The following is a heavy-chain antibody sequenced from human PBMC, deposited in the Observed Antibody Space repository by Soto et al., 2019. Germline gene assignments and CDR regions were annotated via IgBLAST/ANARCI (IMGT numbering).Heavy chain of an antibody. D-gene: IGHD5-12*01. J-gene: IGHJ6*02. Sequence: PGESLRLYHSGSGRSFRSYAKVCVRQSPGSRLPRFSAIGGSGGSTYYADSVKGRFTISRDNSKNTLYLQMNSLRAEDTAVYYCAKDRKTWMSYYYYYGMDVWGQGTTVTVSS. CDR1: GRSFRSYA. CDR2: IGGSGGST. V-gene: IGHV3-23*01. CDR3: AKDRKTWMSYYYYYGMDV.